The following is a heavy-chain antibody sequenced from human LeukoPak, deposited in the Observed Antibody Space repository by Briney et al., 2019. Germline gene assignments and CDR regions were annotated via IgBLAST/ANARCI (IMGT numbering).Heavy chain of an antibody. CDR1: GLTFSSYG. J-gene: IGHJ6*02. V-gene: IGHV3-30*18. CDR2: ISYDGSNK. Sequence: SGGSLRLSCAASGLTFSSYGVHWVRQAPGKGLEWVAVISYDGSNKYYADSVKGRFTISRDNSKNTLYLQMNSLRAEDTAVYYCAKSTSCAPYGMDVWGQGTAVTVSS. CDR3: AKSTSCAPYGMDV.